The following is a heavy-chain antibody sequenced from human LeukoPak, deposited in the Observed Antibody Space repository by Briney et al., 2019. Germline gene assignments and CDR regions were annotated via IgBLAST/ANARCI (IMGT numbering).Heavy chain of an antibody. CDR2: IRVGGET. V-gene: IGHV3-23*01. CDR1: GFTFSSYA. J-gene: IGHJ4*02. D-gene: IGHD1-7*01. CDR3: AKGTRDAGYYFDY. Sequence: PGGSLRLSCAASGFTFSSYAMSWVRQAPGKGLEWVSAIRVGGETHYADSVKGRFTNSRDSSENTLYLQMSGLRAEDTAVYYCAKGTRDAGYYFDYWGQGTLVTVSS.